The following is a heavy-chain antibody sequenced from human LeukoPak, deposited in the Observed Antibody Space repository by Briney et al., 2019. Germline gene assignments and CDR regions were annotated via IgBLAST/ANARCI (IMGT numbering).Heavy chain of an antibody. J-gene: IGHJ4*02. Sequence: GRSLRLSCAASGFTFSRYAMHWVRQAPGKGLEWVAVISYDGSNKYYGDSVKGRFTISRDNSKNTLYLQMNSLRAEDTAVYYCARDGQYYDSSGLFDYWGQGTLVTVSS. D-gene: IGHD3-22*01. CDR3: ARDGQYYDSSGLFDY. V-gene: IGHV3-30-3*01. CDR2: ISYDGSNK. CDR1: GFTFSRYA.